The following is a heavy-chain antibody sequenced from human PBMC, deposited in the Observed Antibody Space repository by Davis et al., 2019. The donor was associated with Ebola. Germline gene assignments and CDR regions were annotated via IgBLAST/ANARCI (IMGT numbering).Heavy chain of an antibody. CDR3: ARDKIYCRSSGCYGGGMDV. V-gene: IGHV4-59*01. CDR1: GASISPYF. D-gene: IGHD2-2*01. Sequence: SETLSLTCSVSGASISPYFWSWIRQPPGRGLEWIAYIHYSGSANYNPSLKSRVTISVDTSKNQFSLKLSSVTAADTALYYCARDKIYCRSSGCYGGGMDVWGKGTTVTVSS. CDR2: IHYSGSA. J-gene: IGHJ6*04.